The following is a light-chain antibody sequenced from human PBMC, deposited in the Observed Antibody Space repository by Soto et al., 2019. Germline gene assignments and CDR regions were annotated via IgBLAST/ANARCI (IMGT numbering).Light chain of an antibody. CDR2: EVR. V-gene: IGLV2-14*01. J-gene: IGLJ2*01. Sequence: QSALTQPASVSGSPGQSITISCTGTSRDVGGFNFVSWYQHHPGKSPKLMIFEVRKRPSGVSDRFSGSKSGNTASLTISGLQAEDEADYYCNSYTSSNTLVFGGVTQLTVL. CDR1: SRDVGGFNF. CDR3: NSYTSSNTLV.